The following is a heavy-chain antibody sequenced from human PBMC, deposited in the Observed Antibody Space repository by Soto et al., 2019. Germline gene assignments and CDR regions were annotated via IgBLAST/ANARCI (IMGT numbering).Heavy chain of an antibody. Sequence: SVKVSCKASGGTFSSYTISWVRQAPGQGLEWMGRIIPILGIANYAQKFQGRVTITADKSTSTAYMELSSLRSEDTAVYYCARDRDTVTTYFDYWGQGTLVTVSS. CDR3: ARDRDTVTTYFDY. V-gene: IGHV1-69*04. J-gene: IGHJ4*02. CDR1: GGTFSSYT. D-gene: IGHD4-4*01. CDR2: IIPILGIA.